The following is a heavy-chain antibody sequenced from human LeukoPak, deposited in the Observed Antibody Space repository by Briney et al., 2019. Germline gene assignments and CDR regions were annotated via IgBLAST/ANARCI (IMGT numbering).Heavy chain of an antibody. CDR1: GFTFSSYA. V-gene: IGHV3-23*01. D-gene: IGHD3-10*01. CDR3: AKRYYGSGSGFGSYYFDY. CDR2: ISGSGGST. Sequence: QSGGSLRLSCAASGFTFSSYAMSWVRQAPGKGLEWVSAISGSGGSTYYADSVKGRFTSSRDNSKNTLYLQMNSLRAEDTAVYYCAKRYYGSGSGFGSYYFDYWGQGTLVTVSS. J-gene: IGHJ4*02.